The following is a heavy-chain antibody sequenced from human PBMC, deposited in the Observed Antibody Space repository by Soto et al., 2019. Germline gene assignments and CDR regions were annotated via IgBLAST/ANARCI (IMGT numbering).Heavy chain of an antibody. CDR3: ARGRTGMDV. CDR1: GGSFSGYY. CDR2: INHGGRT. V-gene: IGHV4-34*01. J-gene: IGHJ6*02. Sequence: SETLSLTCAVYGGSFSGYYCSWIRQPPGEGLEWIGEINHGGRTNYSPSLKSRLTISVDTSKNQFSLKLTSVTAADTAVYYCARGRTGMDVWGQGTTVTVSS.